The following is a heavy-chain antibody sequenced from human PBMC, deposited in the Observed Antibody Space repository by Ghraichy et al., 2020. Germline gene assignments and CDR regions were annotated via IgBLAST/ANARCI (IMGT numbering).Heavy chain of an antibody. CDR2: ISYDGSNK. Sequence: GGSLRLSCAASGFTFSSYAMHWVRQAPGKGLEWVAVISYDGSNKYYADSVKGRFTISRDNSKNTLYLQMNSLRAEDTAVYYCARDTVGAVAHNWFDPWGQGTLVTVSS. V-gene: IGHV3-30-3*01. D-gene: IGHD6-19*01. CDR1: GFTFSSYA. J-gene: IGHJ5*02. CDR3: ARDTVGAVAHNWFDP.